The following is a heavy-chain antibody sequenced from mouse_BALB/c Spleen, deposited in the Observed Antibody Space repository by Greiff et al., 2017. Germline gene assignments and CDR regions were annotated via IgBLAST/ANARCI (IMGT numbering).Heavy chain of an antibody. CDR3: ARPHDGYMFAY. J-gene: IGHJ3*01. CDR1: GFTFSSYT. Sequence: EVKLMESGGGLVQPGGSLKLSCAASGFTFSSYTMSWVRQTPEKRLEWVAYISNGGGSTYYPDTVKGRFTISRDNAKNTLYLQMSSLKSEDTAMYYCARPHDGYMFAYWGQGTLVTVSA. D-gene: IGHD2-3*01. V-gene: IGHV5-12-2*01. CDR2: ISNGGGST.